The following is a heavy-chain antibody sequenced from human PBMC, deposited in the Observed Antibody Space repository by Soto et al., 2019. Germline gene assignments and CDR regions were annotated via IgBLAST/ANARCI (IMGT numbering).Heavy chain of an antibody. Sequence: ASVKVSCKVSGYTLTELSMHWVRQAPGKGLEWMGGFDPEDGETVYAQKFQGRVTMTEDTSTDTAYMELSSLRSEDTAVYYCATAGCSGGSCYWFDPWGQGTLATVSS. CDR2: FDPEDGET. D-gene: IGHD2-15*01. CDR3: ATAGCSGGSCYWFDP. J-gene: IGHJ5*02. V-gene: IGHV1-24*01. CDR1: GYTLTELS.